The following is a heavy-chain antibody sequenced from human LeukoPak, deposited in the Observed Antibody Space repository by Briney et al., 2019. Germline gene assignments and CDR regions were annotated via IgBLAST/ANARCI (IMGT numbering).Heavy chain of an antibody. V-gene: IGHV4-34*01. CDR3: ASLYGDYYFDY. J-gene: IGHJ4*02. Sequence: SETLSLTCAVYGGSFSGYYWSWIRQPPGKGLEWIGEINHSGSTNYNPSLKSRVTISVDTSKKQFSLKLSSVTAADTAVYYCASLYGDYYFDYWGQGTLVTVSS. CDR2: INHSGST. D-gene: IGHD4-17*01. CDR1: GGSFSGYY.